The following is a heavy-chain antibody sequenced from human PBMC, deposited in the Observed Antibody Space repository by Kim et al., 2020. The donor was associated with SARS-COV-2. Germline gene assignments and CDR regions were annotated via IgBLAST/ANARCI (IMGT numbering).Heavy chain of an antibody. J-gene: IGHJ6*02. D-gene: IGHD3-9*01. V-gene: IGHV3-7*01. CDR2: IKQDGSEK. Sequence: GGSLRLSCAASGFTFSSYWMSWVRQAPGKGLEWVANIKQDGSEKYYVDSVKGRFTISRDNAKNSLYLQMNSLRAEDTAVYYCARDEGWDFDWLLNSGLLYYGMDVWGQGTTVTVSS. CDR1: GFTFSSYW. CDR3: ARDEGWDFDWLLNSGLLYYGMDV.